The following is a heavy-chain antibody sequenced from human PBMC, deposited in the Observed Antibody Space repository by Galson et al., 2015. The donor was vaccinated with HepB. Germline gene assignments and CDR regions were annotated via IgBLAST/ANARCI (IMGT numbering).Heavy chain of an antibody. CDR1: GSTFSTYG. CDR2: ISGYNDNA. CDR3: ARDQDSSGFLTLGC. D-gene: IGHD3-22*01. V-gene: IGHV1-18*04. J-gene: IGHJ4*02. Sequence: SVKVSCKASGSTFSTYGISWVRQAPGPGLEWMGWISGYNDNANYAQKLQGRVTMTTDTSTSTAYMELRSLRSDDTAVYYCARDQDSSGFLTLGCWGQGTLVTVSS.